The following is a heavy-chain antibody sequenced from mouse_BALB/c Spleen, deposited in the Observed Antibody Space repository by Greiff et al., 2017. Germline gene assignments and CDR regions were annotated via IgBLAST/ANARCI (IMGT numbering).Heavy chain of an antibody. CDR1: GYTFTSYW. CDR3: TKIYGNYEGFDY. Sequence: VQLQQSGTVLARPGASVKMSCKASGYTFTSYWMHWVKQRPGQGLEWIGAIYPGNSDTSYNQKFKGKAKLTAVTSTSTAYMELSSLTNEDAAVYYCTKIYGNYEGFDYWGQGTTLTVSS. V-gene: IGHV1-5*01. CDR2: IYPGNSDT. J-gene: IGHJ2*01. D-gene: IGHD2-1*01.